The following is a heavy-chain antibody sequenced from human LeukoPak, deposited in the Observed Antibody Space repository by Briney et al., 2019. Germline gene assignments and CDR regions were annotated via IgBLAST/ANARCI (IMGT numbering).Heavy chain of an antibody. V-gene: IGHV1-8*01. CDR2: MNPNSGNT. CDR3: ARAGRDGYNSGGYFDY. Sequence: ASVKVSCKASGYTFTSYDSNELRQATGQGLEGVGWMNPNSGNTGYAQKFQGRVTMTRNTSISTAYMELSSLRSEDTAVYYCARAGRDGYNSGGYFDYWGQGTLVTVSS. D-gene: IGHD5-24*01. J-gene: IGHJ4*02. CDR1: GYTFTSYD.